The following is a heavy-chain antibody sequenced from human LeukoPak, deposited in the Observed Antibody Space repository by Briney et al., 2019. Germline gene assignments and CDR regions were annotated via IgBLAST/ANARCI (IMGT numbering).Heavy chain of an antibody. CDR1: GGSISSGDYY. D-gene: IGHD2/OR15-2a*01. V-gene: IGHV4-30-4*01. CDR2: IYYSGST. CDR3: AGEESIRYYFDY. Sequence: PSETLSLTCTVSGGSISSGDYYWSWIRQPPGKGLEWIGYIYYSGSTYYTPSLRGRVTISVDTSKNQFSLKLSSVTAADTAVYYCAGEESIRYYFDYWGQGTLVTVSS. J-gene: IGHJ4*02.